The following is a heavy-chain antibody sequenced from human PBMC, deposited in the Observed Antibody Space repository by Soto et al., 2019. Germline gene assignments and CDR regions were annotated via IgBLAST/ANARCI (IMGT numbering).Heavy chain of an antibody. D-gene: IGHD1-1*01. CDR1: GFTFNNFW. Sequence: EVQLVESGGGLVKPGGSLRLSCAGSGFTFNNFWMSWVRQAPGKGLEWVGHIKNKIDGGTTDYAAPVKGRFTISRDVSIDKLYLQMNTLKTEDTGVYYCVTYTSTGIRWGQGTLVTVSS. V-gene: IGHV3-15*01. J-gene: IGHJ4*02. CDR3: VTYTSTGIR. CDR2: IKNKIDGGTT.